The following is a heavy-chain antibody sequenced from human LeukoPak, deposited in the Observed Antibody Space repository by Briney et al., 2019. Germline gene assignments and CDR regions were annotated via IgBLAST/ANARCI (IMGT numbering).Heavy chain of an antibody. CDR2: IHYSGST. Sequence: SETLSLTCTVPGGSISSYYWSWIRQPPGKGLEWIGHIHYSGSTNYNPSLNSRVTISVDTSKNQFSLKLSSVTSADTAVYYCARKGSGWYFDYWGQGTLVTVSS. D-gene: IGHD6-19*01. CDR3: ARKGSGWYFDY. J-gene: IGHJ4*02. V-gene: IGHV4-59*01. CDR1: GGSISSYY.